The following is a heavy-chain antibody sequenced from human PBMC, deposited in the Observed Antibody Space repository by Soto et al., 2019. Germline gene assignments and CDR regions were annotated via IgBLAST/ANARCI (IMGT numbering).Heavy chain of an antibody. CDR2: IIPIFGTA. D-gene: IGHD1-1*01. V-gene: IGHV1-69*12. CDR1: RGTFSSYA. J-gene: IGHJ3*02. CDR3: ASGTSRADDAFDI. Sequence: HVQLVQSGAEVKKPGSSVKVSSKASRGTFSSYAIRWVRQAPGQGLEWMGGIIPIFGTANYAQKFQGRVTITADECTSTAYMELSSLRSEDTAVYYCASGTSRADDAFDIWGQGTMVTVSS.